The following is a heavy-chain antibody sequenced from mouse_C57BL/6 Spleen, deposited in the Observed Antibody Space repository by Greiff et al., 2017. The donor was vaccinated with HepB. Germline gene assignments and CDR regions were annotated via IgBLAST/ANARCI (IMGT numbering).Heavy chain of an antibody. Sequence: VQLQQSGPGLVKPSQSLSLTCSVTGYSITSGYYWNWIRQFPGNKLEWMGYISYDGSNNYNPSLKNRISITRDTSKNQFFLKLNSVTTEDTATYYCAIEGYCYGSSYEGYAMDYWGQGTSVTVSS. CDR2: ISYDGSN. CDR3: AIEGYCYGSSYEGYAMDY. D-gene: IGHD1-1*01. V-gene: IGHV3-6*01. J-gene: IGHJ4*01. CDR1: GYSITSGYY.